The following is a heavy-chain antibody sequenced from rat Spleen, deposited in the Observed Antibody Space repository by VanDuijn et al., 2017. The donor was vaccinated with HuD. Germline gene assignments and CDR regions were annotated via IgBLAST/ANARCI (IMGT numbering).Heavy chain of an antibody. D-gene: IGHD4-4*01. CDR1: GFTFSDYA. Sequence: EVQLVESGGGLVQPGNSLKLSCAASGFTFSDYAMAWVRQSPKKGLEWVASITNIGGNTYYLDSVKGRFTISRDNAKSTLYLQMDSLRSEDTATYYCARRGSHWYFDFWGPGTMVTVSS. CDR3: ARRGSHWYFDF. CDR2: ITNIGGNT. V-gene: IGHV5S23*01. J-gene: IGHJ1*01.